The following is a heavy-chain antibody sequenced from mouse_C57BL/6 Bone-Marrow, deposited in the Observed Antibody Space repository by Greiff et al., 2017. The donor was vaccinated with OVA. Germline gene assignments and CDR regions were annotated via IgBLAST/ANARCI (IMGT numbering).Heavy chain of an antibody. CDR2: ISSGGDYI. J-gene: IGHJ3*01. Sequence: EVQGVESGEGLVKPGGSLKLSCAASGFTFSSYAMSWVRQTPEKRLEWVAYISSGGDYIYYADTVKGRFTISRDNARNTLYLQMSSLKSEDTAMYYCTRVSYGSEAYWGQGTLVTVSA. V-gene: IGHV5-9-1*02. CDR1: GFTFSSYA. D-gene: IGHD1-1*01. CDR3: TRVSYGSEAY.